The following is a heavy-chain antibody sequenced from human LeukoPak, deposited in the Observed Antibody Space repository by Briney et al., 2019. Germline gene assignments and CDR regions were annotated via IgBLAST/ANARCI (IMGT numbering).Heavy chain of an antibody. D-gene: IGHD6-19*01. V-gene: IGHV3-23*01. CDR2: ISGSGGST. J-gene: IGHJ4*02. CDR1: GFTFSSYA. CDR3: ARGDKSSGWYFFDY. Sequence: GGSLRLSCAASGFTFSSYALSWVRQVPGKGLEWVSYISGSGGSTYYADSVNGRFTISRDNSKNTLYLQMNSLRAEDTAVYYCARGDKSSGWYFFDYWGQGTLVTVSS.